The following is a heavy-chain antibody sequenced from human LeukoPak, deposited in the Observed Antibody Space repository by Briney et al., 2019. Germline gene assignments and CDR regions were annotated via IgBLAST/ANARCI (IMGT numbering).Heavy chain of an antibody. D-gene: IGHD6-19*01. Sequence: SETLSLTCAVSGFSISSGYYWGWIRQPPGKGLEWIGSNYHSGSTYYNPSLKSRVTISVDTSKNQFSLKLSSVTAADTAVYYCARGTGWSYYFDYWGQGTLVTVSS. J-gene: IGHJ4*02. CDR1: GFSISSGYY. CDR3: ARGTGWSYYFDY. CDR2: NYHSGST. V-gene: IGHV4-38-2*01.